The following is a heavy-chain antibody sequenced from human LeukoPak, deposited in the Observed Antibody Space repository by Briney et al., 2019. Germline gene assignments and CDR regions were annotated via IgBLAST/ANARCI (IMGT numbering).Heavy chain of an antibody. V-gene: IGHV3-23*01. J-gene: IGHJ4*02. CDR1: GFTFGDYA. Sequence: GGSLRLSCTASGFTFGDYAMSWVRQAPGKGLEWVSAISGSGGSTYYADSVKGRFTISRDNSRNTLYLQMNSLRVEDTAVYYCARVKGSGWYPIDYWGQGTLVTVSS. CDR3: ARVKGSGWYPIDY. D-gene: IGHD6-19*01. CDR2: ISGSGGST.